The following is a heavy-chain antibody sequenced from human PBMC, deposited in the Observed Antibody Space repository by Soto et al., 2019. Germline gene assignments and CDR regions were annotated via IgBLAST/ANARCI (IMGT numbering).Heavy chain of an antibody. V-gene: IGHV1-69*01. CDR1: GGTFSSYA. J-gene: IGHJ6*02. Sequence: QVQLVQSGAEVKKPGSSVKVSCKASGGTFSSYAISWVRQAPGQGLEWMGGVIPISGTANYAQKFRGRVTITEDESTSTAYMELSSLRSEDTAVYYCARSQGSSTSLEIYYYYYYGMDVWGQGTTVTVSS. CDR2: VIPISGTA. CDR3: ARSQGSSTSLEIYYYYYYGMDV. D-gene: IGHD2-2*01.